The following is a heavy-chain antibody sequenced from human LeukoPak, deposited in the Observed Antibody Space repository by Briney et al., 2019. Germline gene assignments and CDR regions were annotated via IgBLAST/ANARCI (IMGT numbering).Heavy chain of an antibody. CDR2: IIPIFGTA. J-gene: IGHJ4*02. V-gene: IGHV1-69*05. CDR3: ARESVRIAAAERGYFDY. Sequence: SVKASCKASGGTFSSYAISWVRQAPGQGLEWMGGIIPIFGTANYAQKFQGRVTITTDESTSTAYMELSSLRSEDTAVYYCARESVRIAAAERGYFDYWGQGTLVTVSS. CDR1: GGTFSSYA. D-gene: IGHD6-13*01.